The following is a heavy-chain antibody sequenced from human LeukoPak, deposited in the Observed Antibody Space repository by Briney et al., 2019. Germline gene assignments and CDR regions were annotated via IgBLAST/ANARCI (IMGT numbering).Heavy chain of an antibody. J-gene: IGHJ4*02. CDR2: ISAYNGNT. CDR1: GGTFRSYA. CDR3: ARVKDKIRYCSGGSCYSNFDY. D-gene: IGHD2-15*01. Sequence: ASVKVSCKASGGTFRSYAISWVRQAPGQGLEWMGWISAYNGNTNYAQKLQGRVTMTTDTSTSTAYMELRSLRSDDTAVYYCARVKDKIRYCSGGSCYSNFDYWGQGTLVTVSS. V-gene: IGHV1-18*01.